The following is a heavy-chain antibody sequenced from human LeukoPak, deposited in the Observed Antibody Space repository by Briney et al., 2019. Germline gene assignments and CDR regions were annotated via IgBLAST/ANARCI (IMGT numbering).Heavy chain of an antibody. Sequence: AASVKVSCKASGYTFTGYYMHWVRQAPGQGLEWMGWINPNSGNTGYAQKFQGRVTMTRNTSISTAYMELSSLRSEDTAVYYCARGDTPLGFDPWGQGTLVTVSS. V-gene: IGHV1-8*02. CDR2: INPNSGNT. CDR1: GYTFTGYY. J-gene: IGHJ5*02. CDR3: ARGDTPLGFDP.